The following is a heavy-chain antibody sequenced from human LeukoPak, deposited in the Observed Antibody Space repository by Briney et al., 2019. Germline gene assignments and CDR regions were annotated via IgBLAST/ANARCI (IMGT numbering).Heavy chain of an antibody. J-gene: IGHJ5*02. CDR3: ARAADYYDSSGYYLIDWFDP. CDR2: ISSSSSYI. CDR1: GFTFSSYT. Sequence: GGSLRLSCAASGFTFSSYTMNWVRQAPGKGLEWVSSISSSSSYIYYADSVKGRFTISRDNAKNSLYLQMNSLRAEDTAVYYCARAADYYDSSGYYLIDWFDPWGQGTLVTVSS. V-gene: IGHV3-21*01. D-gene: IGHD3-22*01.